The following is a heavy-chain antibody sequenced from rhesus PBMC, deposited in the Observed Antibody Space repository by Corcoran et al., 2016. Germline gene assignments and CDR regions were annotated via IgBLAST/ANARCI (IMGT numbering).Heavy chain of an antibody. CDR3: ARGINTWVFDY. CDR1: GFIFSDYY. CDR2: IKTKANGGTA. V-gene: IGHV3S22*01. Sequence: EVQLVESGGGLVQPGGSLRLSCAASGFIFSDYYISWVRQAPGKGPEGVGFIKTKANGGTAEYAASVKGRFTISRDDSKSIASLQMNSLKTEDTAVYYCARGINTWVFDYWGQGVLVTVSS. D-gene: IGHD5-24*01. J-gene: IGHJ4*01.